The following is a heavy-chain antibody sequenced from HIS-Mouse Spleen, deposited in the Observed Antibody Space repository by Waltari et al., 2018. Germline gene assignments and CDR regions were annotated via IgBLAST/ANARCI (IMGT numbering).Heavy chain of an antibody. CDR1: GFTFSSYG. CDR3: AKPTGIAAAGFDY. CDR2: ISYDGSNK. D-gene: IGHD6-13*01. V-gene: IGHV3-30*18. J-gene: IGHJ4*02. Sequence: QVQLVESGGGVVQPGRSLRLSCAASGFTFSSYGMHWVRQAPGKGLEWVAVISYDGSNKYYADSVKGRFTISRDNSKNTLYLQMNSLRAEDTAVYYCAKPTGIAAAGFDYWGQGTLVTVSS.